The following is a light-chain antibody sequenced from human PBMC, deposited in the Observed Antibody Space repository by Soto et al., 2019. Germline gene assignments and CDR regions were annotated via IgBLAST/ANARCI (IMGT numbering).Light chain of an antibody. Sequence: DIQMTQSPSSLSASVGDRVTITCRASQGIRIDLGWFQQRPGKAPKRLIYGASSLQSGVPSRFSGSGPGTEFTLTISNLQPEDFATYYCLQHNSFPRTFGQGTKVEIK. CDR2: GAS. CDR1: QGIRID. V-gene: IGKV1-17*02. J-gene: IGKJ1*01. CDR3: LQHNSFPRT.